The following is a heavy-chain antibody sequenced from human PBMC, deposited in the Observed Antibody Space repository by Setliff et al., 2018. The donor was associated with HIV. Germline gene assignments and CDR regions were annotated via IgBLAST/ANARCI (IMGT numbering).Heavy chain of an antibody. CDR2: IYPGDSHT. CDR3: ARSHFITLFGVIYYPGYFDL. J-gene: IGHJ2*01. CDR1: GYYFTTFW. V-gene: IGHV5-51*01. D-gene: IGHD3-3*01. Sequence: GESLKISCKGSGYYFTTFWIAWVRQMPGKGLEWMGFIYPGDSHTTYSPSFQGQVTISVDTSVSTAYLQWSSLKASDTAIYYCARSHFITLFGVIYYPGYFDLWGRGTQVTVSS.